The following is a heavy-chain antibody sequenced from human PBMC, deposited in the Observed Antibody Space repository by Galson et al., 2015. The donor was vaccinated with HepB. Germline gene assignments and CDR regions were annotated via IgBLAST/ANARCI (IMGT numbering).Heavy chain of an antibody. V-gene: IGHV1-18*04. CDR2: ISAYNGNT. J-gene: IGHJ6*02. CDR3: AREGGGSSIWYVYVPPVGYGMDV. CDR1: GYTFTSYG. Sequence: SVKVSCKASGYTFTSYGTSWVRQAPGQGLEWMGWISAYNGNTNYAQKLQGSVTMTTDTSTSTAYMALRTLSSDDTAVYYCAREGGGSSIWYVYVPPVGYGMDVWGQGTTVTVSS. D-gene: IGHD6-13*01.